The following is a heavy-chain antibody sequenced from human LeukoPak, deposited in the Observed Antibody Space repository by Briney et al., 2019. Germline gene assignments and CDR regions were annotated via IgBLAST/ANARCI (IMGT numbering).Heavy chain of an antibody. V-gene: IGHV3-23*01. Sequence: GGSLRLSCAASGFTFSSYAMSWVRQAPGKGLEWVSGISGSGGSTYYADSVKGRFTISRDNSKNTLYLRMNSLRAEDTAVYYCAKDGINTAMERWGQGTPVTVSS. CDR2: ISGSGGST. J-gene: IGHJ4*02. CDR3: AKDGINTAMER. D-gene: IGHD5-18*01. CDR1: GFTFSSYA.